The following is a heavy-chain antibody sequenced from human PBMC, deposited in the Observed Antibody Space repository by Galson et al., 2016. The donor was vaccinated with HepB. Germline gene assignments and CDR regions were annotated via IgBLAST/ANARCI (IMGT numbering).Heavy chain of an antibody. CDR3: AGELGPRRQFDY. D-gene: IGHD6-6*01. J-gene: IGHJ4*02. CDR2: IARSGT. CDR1: GFTFSSYG. V-gene: IGHV3-23*01. Sequence: SLRLSCAASGFTFSSYGMGWVRQAPGKGLEYISTIARSGTYYADSVKGRFTISRDNSQNTLSVQMNSLRAEDTAIYYCAGELGPRRQFDYWGQGTLVTVSS.